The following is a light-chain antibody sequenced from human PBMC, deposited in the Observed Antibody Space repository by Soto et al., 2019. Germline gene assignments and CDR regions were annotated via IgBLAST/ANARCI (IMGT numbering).Light chain of an antibody. CDR1: QSRGSSF. V-gene: IGKV3-20*01. Sequence: EIALTQSPGTLSLSPWERATLSCTTSQSRGSSFLACYQHKTGQAPRLLVYGASSRATGIPDRFSGSGSCTDFTLTISRLEPEDFAAYYCQQYGSSPRWTFGQGTKVDIK. J-gene: IGKJ1*01. CDR3: QQYGSSPRWT. CDR2: GAS.